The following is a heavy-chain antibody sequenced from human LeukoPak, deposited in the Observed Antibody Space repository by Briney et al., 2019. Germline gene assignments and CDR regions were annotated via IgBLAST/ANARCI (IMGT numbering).Heavy chain of an antibody. Sequence: SETLSLTCTVSGGSISSYYWSWIRQPPGKGLEWIGYISYSGSTNYNPSLTSRVTISVDTSKNQFFLNLSPVPAAETAGYSCARRGVTTGGAYFDYWGERTLVTVSS. J-gene: IGHJ4*02. CDR1: GGSISSYY. V-gene: IGHV4-59*08. CDR2: ISYSGST. D-gene: IGHD4-11*01. CDR3: ARRGVTTGGAYFDY.